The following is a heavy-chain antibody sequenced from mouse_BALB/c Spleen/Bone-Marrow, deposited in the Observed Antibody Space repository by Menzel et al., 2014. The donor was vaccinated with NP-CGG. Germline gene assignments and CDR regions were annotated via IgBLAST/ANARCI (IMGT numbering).Heavy chain of an antibody. D-gene: IGHD2-2*01. Sequence: EVKLVESGGGLVRPGGSLKLSCAASGFTFSSYAMSWVRQSPEKRLEWVAEISSGGSYTYYPDTVTGRFTISRDNAKNTLYLEMSSLRSEDTAMYYWERGGYDGKMDSWGKGTSATVSS. CDR2: ISSGGSYT. CDR3: ERGGYDGKMDS. J-gene: IGHJ4*01. CDR1: GFTFSSYA. V-gene: IGHV5-9-4*01.